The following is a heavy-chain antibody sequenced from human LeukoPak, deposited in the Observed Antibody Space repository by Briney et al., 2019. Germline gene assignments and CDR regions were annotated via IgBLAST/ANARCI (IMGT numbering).Heavy chain of an antibody. D-gene: IGHD3-10*01. Sequence: GGSLRLSCAASGFTFSSYWMSWVRQAPGKGLEWVANIKQDGSEKYYVDSVKGRFTISRDNAKNSLYLHMNSLRVEDTAVYYCARLFYYASGGVGFDIWGQGTMVTVSS. V-gene: IGHV3-7*01. CDR2: IKQDGSEK. J-gene: IGHJ3*02. CDR3: ARLFYYASGGVGFDI. CDR1: GFTFSSYW.